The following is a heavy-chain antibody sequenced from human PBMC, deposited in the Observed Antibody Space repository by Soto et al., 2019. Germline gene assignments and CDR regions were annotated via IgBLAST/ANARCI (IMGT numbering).Heavy chain of an antibody. CDR1: GYTFTSYA. J-gene: IGHJ3*02. Sequence: QVQLVQSGAEVKKPGASVKVSCKASGYTFTSYAMHWVRQAPGQRLEWMGWINTGNGDTRYSQRFQGRVTTTRDTSAGTAYMELSSLGSEDTAVYYCARASEGGYCGDTSCYDGLFRAFDIWGQGTMVTVSS. D-gene: IGHD2-2*01. V-gene: IGHV1-3*04. CDR2: INTGNGDT. CDR3: ARASEGGYCGDTSCYDGLFRAFDI.